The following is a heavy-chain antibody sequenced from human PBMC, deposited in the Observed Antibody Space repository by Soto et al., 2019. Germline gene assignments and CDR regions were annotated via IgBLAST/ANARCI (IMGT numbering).Heavy chain of an antibody. V-gene: IGHV3-11*06. CDR1: GVTLSDFH. CDR3: AREYGRLDY. CDR2: ISGGSGYT. Sequence: PGGSLGLSCGASGVTLSDFHMSWIRQAPGKGLEWVSYISGGSGYTKYADPVKGRFTISRDSAKNSLYLQMNSLRAEDTAVYYCAREYGRLDYWGQGTLVTVSS. D-gene: IGHD4-17*01. J-gene: IGHJ4*02.